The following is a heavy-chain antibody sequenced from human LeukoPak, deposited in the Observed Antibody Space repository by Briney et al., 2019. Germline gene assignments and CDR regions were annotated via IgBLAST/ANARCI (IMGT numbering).Heavy chain of an antibody. CDR1: GFIFSSYS. J-gene: IGHJ6*03. CDR3: ARDAYLRSKYYYYMDV. D-gene: IGHD4-17*01. CDR2: ISSSSSYI. Sequence: GGSLRLSCAASGFIFSSYSMNWVRQAPGKGLEWVSSISSSSSYIYYADSVKGRFTISRDNAKNSLYLQMNSLRAEDTALYYCARDAYLRSKYYYYMDVWGKGTTVTVSS. V-gene: IGHV3-21*04.